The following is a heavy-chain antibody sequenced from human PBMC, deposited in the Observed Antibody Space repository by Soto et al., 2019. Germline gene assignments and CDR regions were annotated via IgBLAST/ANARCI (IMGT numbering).Heavy chain of an antibody. J-gene: IGHJ6*03. Sequence: GGSLRLSCAASGFSFSSYAMSWVRQAPGKGLEWVSAISGSGGSTYYADSVKGRFTISRDNSKNTLYLQMNSLRAEDTAVYYCAKVEVSMTTVTTGPMDVWGKGTTVTVSS. CDR1: GFSFSSYA. CDR3: AKVEVSMTTVTTGPMDV. V-gene: IGHV3-23*01. CDR2: ISGSGGST. D-gene: IGHD4-17*01.